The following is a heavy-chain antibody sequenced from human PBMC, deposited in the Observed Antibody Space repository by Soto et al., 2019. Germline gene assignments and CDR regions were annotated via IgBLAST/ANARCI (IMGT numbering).Heavy chain of an antibody. CDR2: INAGNGNT. Sequence: QVQLVQSGAEVKKPGASVKVSCKASGYTFTSYAMHWVRQAPGQRLEWMGWINAGNGNTKYSQEFQGRVTITRDTSASTAYMELSSLRSEDTAVYYCARLMTTVTTQSSGDAFDIWGQGTMVTVSS. D-gene: IGHD4-17*01. CDR3: ARLMTTVTTQSSGDAFDI. J-gene: IGHJ3*02. V-gene: IGHV1-3*01. CDR1: GYTFTSYA.